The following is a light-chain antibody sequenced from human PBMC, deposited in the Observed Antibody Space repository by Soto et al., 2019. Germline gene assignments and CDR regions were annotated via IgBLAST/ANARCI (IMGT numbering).Light chain of an antibody. CDR3: QQRHSIPYT. J-gene: IGKJ2*01. CDR2: AAS. V-gene: IGKV1-39*01. CDR1: QTISSY. Sequence: DIQMTQSPSSLSASVGDRVTITCRARQTISSYLKWYQQKPGKAPTLLSYAASSLQRGVTSRFSGSGSGQDFTLTISSLQPEDFATYYCQQRHSIPYTFGQGTNLEIK.